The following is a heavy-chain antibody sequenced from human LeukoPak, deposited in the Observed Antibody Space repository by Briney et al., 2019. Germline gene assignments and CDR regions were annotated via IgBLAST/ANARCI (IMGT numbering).Heavy chain of an antibody. Sequence: SETLSLTCTVSGGSISNYYWTWIRQPPGKGLDWIAYMYYSGSTNYNPSLKSRVTISVDTSKNQFALRLSSVTVADTAVYYCARIKGLHSSPTHYYYMDVWGKGTTVTVSS. CDR2: MYYSGST. V-gene: IGHV4-59*01. CDR3: ARIKGLHSSPTHYYYMDV. CDR1: GGSISNYY. J-gene: IGHJ6*03. D-gene: IGHD6-13*01.